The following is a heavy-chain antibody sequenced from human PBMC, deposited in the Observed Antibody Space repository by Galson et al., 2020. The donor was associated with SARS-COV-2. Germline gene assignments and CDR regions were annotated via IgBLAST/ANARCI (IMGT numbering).Heavy chain of an antibody. CDR3: AHISEDVAFDI. CDR2: IDWDDDK. J-gene: IGHJ3*02. CDR1: GLSVPTRGVR. D-gene: IGHD1-26*01. Sequence: SGPTLVKPRQTLTLNCRLSGLSVPTRGVRAAWIRQAPGKALQWLARIDWDDDKFYTSSLRTRLSVSKDTSRNQLLLTMTNMDPGDTGTYYCAHISEDVAFDIWVQWTKVTV. V-gene: IGHV2-70*04.